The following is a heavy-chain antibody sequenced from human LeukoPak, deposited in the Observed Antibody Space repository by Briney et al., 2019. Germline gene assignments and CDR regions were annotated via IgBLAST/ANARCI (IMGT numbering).Heavy chain of an antibody. D-gene: IGHD6-13*01. CDR3: ARLGSSSSDYYYYMDV. Sequence: GGSLRLSCAASGFTFSSYGMNWVRQAPGKGLEWVAFIRYDGSKKYSADSVKGRFTISRDNSKNTLYLQMNSLRAEDTAVYYCARLGSSSSDYYYYMDVWGKGTTVTVSS. V-gene: IGHV3-30*02. J-gene: IGHJ6*03. CDR1: GFTFSSYG. CDR2: IRYDGSKK.